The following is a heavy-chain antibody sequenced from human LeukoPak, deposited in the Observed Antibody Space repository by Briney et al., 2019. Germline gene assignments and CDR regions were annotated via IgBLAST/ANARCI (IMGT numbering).Heavy chain of an antibody. D-gene: IGHD4-23*01. J-gene: IGHJ6*03. CDR2: ISWNSGSI. CDR3: AKDRSHGGNYYYYYMDV. V-gene: IGHV3-9*03. CDR1: GFTFDDYA. Sequence: GGSLRLSCAASGFTFDDYAMHWVRQAPGKGLEWVSGISWNSGSIGYADSVKGRFTISRDNAKNSLYLQMNSLRAEDMALYYCAKDRSHGGNYYYYYMDVWGKGTTVTVSS.